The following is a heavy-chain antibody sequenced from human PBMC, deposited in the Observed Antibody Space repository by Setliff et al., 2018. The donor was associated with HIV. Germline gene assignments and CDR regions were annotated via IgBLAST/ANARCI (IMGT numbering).Heavy chain of an antibody. CDR2: IYPKNGGT. CDR1: VFTFSDYY. CDR3: ARAYSANYLGGGHFGY. D-gene: IGHD1-7*01. V-gene: IGHV1-2*06. Sequence: SVKVSCKTSVFTFSDYYLNWVRQVPGQGIEWMGRIYPKNGGTNYPQRFQGRVTMTRDTSINTAYMEVHRLRSDDTAIYYCARAYSANYLGGGHFGYWGQGTLVTVSS. J-gene: IGHJ4*02.